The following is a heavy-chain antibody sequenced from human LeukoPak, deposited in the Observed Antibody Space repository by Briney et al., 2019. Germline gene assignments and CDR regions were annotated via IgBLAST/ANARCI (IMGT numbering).Heavy chain of an antibody. V-gene: IGHV3-11*03. Sequence: GGSLRLSCAASGFTFSDYYMTWIRQAPGKGPEWVSYISSTGSHTGYVESVKGRFTITRDTAKNSLFLQMNSLRVEDTAVYFCATFPLGYCSYGSCGGNYWGHGTLVTVSS. CDR3: ATFPLGYCSYGSCGGNY. D-gene: IGHD2-15*01. CDR1: GFTFSDYY. CDR2: ISSTGSHT. J-gene: IGHJ4*01.